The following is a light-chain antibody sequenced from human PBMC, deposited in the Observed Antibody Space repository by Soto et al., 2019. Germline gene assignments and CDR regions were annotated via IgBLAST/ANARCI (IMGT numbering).Light chain of an antibody. CDR2: AAS. CDR1: QGISNY. V-gene: IGKV1-27*01. CDR3: QKDNSAPGT. J-gene: IGKJ1*01. Sequence: DIPVTQTPSSLSGSVGDRVTITCRASQGISNYLAWYQQKPGKVPKLLIYAASTLQSGVPSRFSGSGSGTDFTLTISSLQPEDVATYYCQKDNSAPGTFGQGGKVDI.